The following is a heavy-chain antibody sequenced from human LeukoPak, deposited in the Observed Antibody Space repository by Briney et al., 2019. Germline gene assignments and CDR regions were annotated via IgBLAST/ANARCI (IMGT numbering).Heavy chain of an antibody. CDR1: GGSISSYY. J-gene: IGHJ4*02. V-gene: IGHV4-59*01. CDR2: IYYSGST. Sequence: SETLSLTCTVSGGSISSYYWSWIRQPPGKGLEWIGYIYYSGSTNYKPSLKSRVTISVETSKNQFSLRLRSVTAADTAVHYCARVTGYMIEDYFGYWGQGTLVTVSS. CDR3: ARVTGYMIEDYFGY. D-gene: IGHD3-22*01.